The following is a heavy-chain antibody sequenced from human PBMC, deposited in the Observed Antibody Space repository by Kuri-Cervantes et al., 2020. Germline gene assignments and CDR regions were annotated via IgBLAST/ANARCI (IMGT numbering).Heavy chain of an antibody. J-gene: IGHJ6*03. V-gene: IGHV3-7*01. D-gene: IGHD3-16*01. CDR3: ARDRGGYNYYYMDV. CDR1: GFTFSTYW. Sequence: GGSLRLSCAASGFTFSTYWMSWVRQAPGKGLEWVASIKPDGSDEYYLDSVKGRFTISRDNAKNSLYLQMNSLRAEDTAVYYCARDRGGYNYYYMDVWGKGTTVTVSS. CDR2: IKPDGSDE.